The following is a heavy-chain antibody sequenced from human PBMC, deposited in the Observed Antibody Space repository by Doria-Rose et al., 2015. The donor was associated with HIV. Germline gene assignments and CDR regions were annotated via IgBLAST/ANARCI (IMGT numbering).Heavy chain of an antibody. V-gene: IGHV3-49*02. Sequence: RQASGKGLEWIGFIRSKAYGGTKEYAASVKGRVTISRDDSKSIAYLQLNSLKTEDTAVYFCARVGWELLYFFDYWGQGTLVTVSS. D-gene: IGHD1-26*01. CDR3: ARVGWELLYFFDY. J-gene: IGHJ4*02. CDR2: IRSKAYGGTK.